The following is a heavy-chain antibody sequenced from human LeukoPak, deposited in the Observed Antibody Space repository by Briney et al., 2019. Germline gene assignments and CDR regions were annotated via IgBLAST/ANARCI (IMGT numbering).Heavy chain of an antibody. CDR1: GGSISGYY. CDR2: IYANGGT. Sequence: PSETLSLTCTVSGGSISGYYWNWTRQSAGKGLEWIGRIYANGGTNYNPSLRSRVSMSVDTSKNQFSLKLTSVTAADTAIYYCARDFTRNSYAVAEFFHPWGQGTLVSVSS. V-gene: IGHV4-4*07. D-gene: IGHD5-18*01. CDR3: ARDFTRNSYAVAEFFHP. J-gene: IGHJ1*01.